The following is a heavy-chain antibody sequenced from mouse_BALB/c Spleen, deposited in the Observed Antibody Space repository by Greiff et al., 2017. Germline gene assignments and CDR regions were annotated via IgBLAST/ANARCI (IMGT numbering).Heavy chain of an antibody. J-gene: IGHJ3*01. CDR2: ISYSGST. CDR3: ARYDYDEAAWFAY. V-gene: IGHV3-8*02. CDR1: GDSITSCY. D-gene: IGHD2-4*01. Sequence: EVQLQESGPSLVKPSQTLSLTCSVTGDSITSCYWNWIRKFPGNKLEYMGYISYSGSTYYNPSLKSRISITRDTSKNQYYLQLNSVTTEDTATYYCARYDYDEAAWFAYWGQGTLVTVSA.